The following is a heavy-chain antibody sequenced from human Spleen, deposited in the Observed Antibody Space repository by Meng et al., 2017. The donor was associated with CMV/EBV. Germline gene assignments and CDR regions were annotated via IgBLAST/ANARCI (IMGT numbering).Heavy chain of an antibody. V-gene: IGHV3-33*03. Sequence: GESLKLSCAASGFIFSSYGMHWVRQAPGKGLEWVAGIWYDGSNKYYGDSVKGRFTISRDNSKNVLHLHMDSLTAEDTAVYYCAKGRYSGHASGLEYWGQGTLVTVSS. CDR1: GFIFSSYG. J-gene: IGHJ4*02. D-gene: IGHD5-12*01. CDR3: AKGRYSGHASGLEY. CDR2: IWYDGSNK.